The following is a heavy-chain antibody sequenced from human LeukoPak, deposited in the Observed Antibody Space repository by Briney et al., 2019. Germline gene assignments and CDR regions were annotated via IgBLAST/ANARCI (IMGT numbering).Heavy chain of an antibody. CDR3: AREKAGKYNWFDP. CDR2: IIPILGIA. D-gene: IGHD1-1*01. CDR1: GGTFSSYT. J-gene: IGHJ5*02. V-gene: IGHV1-69*04. Sequence: SVKVSCKASGGTFSSYTISWVRQAPGQGLEWMGRIIPILGIANYAQKFQGRVTITADKSTSTAYMELSSLRSEDTAVYYCAREKAGKYNWFDPWGQGTLVTVSS.